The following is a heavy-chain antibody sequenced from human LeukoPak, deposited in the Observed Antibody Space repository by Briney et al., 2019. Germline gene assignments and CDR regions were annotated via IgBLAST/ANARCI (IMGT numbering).Heavy chain of an antibody. J-gene: IGHJ4*02. CDR2: IYHSGST. CDR1: GGSISSGSYY. CDR3: ASIGKIDYSNYV. V-gene: IGHV4-61*10. Sequence: SETLSLTCTVSGGSISSGSYYWSWIRQPAGKGLEWIGFIYHSGSTYYTPSLKSRVTISVDRSKNQFFLKLSSVTAADTAVYYCASIGKIDYSNYVWGQGTLVTVSS. D-gene: IGHD4-11*01.